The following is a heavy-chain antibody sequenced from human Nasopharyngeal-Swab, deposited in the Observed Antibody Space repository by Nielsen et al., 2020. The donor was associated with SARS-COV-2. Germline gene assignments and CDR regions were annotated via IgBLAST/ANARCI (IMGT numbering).Heavy chain of an antibody. J-gene: IGHJ4*02. Sequence: GGSLKISWVASGFTFRNYGMHWVRQGTGKGLEWVAIISYDGSNKYHADSVKGRFTISKDNSKNTLYLQMSSLRADDTAVYYCAKERFYSGSGKYPRDFDYWGQGTLVTVSS. CDR1: GFTFRNYG. V-gene: IGHV3-30*18. CDR2: ISYDGSNK. D-gene: IGHD3-10*01. CDR3: AKERFYSGSGKYPRDFDY.